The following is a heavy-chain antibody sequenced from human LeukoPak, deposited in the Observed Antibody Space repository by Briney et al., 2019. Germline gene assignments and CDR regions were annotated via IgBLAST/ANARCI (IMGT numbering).Heavy chain of an antibody. V-gene: IGHV3-7*01. CDR1: GFSFSAYW. CDR3: ARFGYVAAVDV. Sequence: GGSLRLSCAASGFSFSAYWMTWVRQAPGAGLEWVANINPTGSETYYVDPVKGRFSISRDNAKNLVYLQMNSLRAEDTAVYHCARFGYVAAVDVWGQGTPVTVSS. CDR2: INPTGSET. D-gene: IGHD2-15*01. J-gene: IGHJ4*02.